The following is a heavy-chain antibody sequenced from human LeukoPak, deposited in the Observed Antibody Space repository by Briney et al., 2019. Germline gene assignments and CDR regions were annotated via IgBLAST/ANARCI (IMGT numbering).Heavy chain of an antibody. CDR2: IVGSGGST. CDR1: EFIFSSYA. Sequence: PEGSLRLSCAASEFIFSSYAMSWVREAPGKGVEWVSGIVGSGGSTYYADSVKGRFTISRDNAKNSLYLQMNSLRAEDTAVYYCARSQARGVLSGWGQGTLVTVSS. V-gene: IGHV3-23*01. J-gene: IGHJ4*02. CDR3: ARSQARGVLSG. D-gene: IGHD3-10*01.